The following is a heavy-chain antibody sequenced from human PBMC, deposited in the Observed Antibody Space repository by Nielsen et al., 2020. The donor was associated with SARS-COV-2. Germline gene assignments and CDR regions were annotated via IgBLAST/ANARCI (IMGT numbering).Heavy chain of an antibody. CDR2: IKQDGSEK. Sequence: GGSLRLSCAASGFTFSSYWMSWVRQAPGKGLEWVANIKQDGSEKYYVDSVKGRFTISRDNAKNSLYLQMNSLRAEDTAVYYCARDLYCSGGGCYSHGMDVWGQGTTVTVSS. J-gene: IGHJ6*02. CDR1: GFTFSSYW. D-gene: IGHD2-15*01. V-gene: IGHV3-7*03. CDR3: ARDLYCSGGGCYSHGMDV.